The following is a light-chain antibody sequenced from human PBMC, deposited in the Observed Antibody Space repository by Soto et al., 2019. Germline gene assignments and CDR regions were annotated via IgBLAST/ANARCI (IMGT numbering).Light chain of an antibody. CDR2: AAS. CDR3: QQSYSNPRT. V-gene: IGKV1-39*01. J-gene: IGKJ2*01. CDR1: QSITTY. Sequence: DIQMTQSPSSLSASVGDRVTITCRPSQSITTYLNWYQQKPGKAPKLLIYAASSLQRGVPSRFSGSGSGTDLTLTISSLQPEDFATYYCQQSYSNPRTFGQGTKLEIK.